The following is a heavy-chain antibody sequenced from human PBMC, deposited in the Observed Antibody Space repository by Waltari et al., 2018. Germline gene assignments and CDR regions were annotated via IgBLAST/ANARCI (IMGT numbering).Heavy chain of an antibody. CDR1: GYTFTSYA. J-gene: IGHJ5*02. D-gene: IGHD2-2*01. CDR3: ARGAPLIVVVPAALHP. V-gene: IGHV1-3*01. CDR2: INAGNGNT. Sequence: QVQLVQSGAEVKKPGASVKVSCKASGYTFTSYAMHWARQAPGQRLEWMGWINAGNGNTKYSQKFQGRVTITRDTSASTAYMELSSLRSEDTAVYYCARGAPLIVVVPAALHPWGQGTLVTVSS.